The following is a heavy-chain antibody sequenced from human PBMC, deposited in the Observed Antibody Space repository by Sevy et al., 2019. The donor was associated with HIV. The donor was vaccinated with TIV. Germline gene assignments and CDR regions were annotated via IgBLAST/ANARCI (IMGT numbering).Heavy chain of an antibody. Sequence: GGSLRLSCAASGFNFRTHAMHWVRQPPGKGLEWVAVISSTGSHKYYANSVRGRFTISRDTSEKTLSLQMNGLRLDDTGLYYGAREAGYTTTWSPGNYWGLGTLVTVSS. J-gene: IGHJ4*02. V-gene: IGHV3-30-3*01. CDR2: ISSTGSHK. D-gene: IGHD5-12*01. CDR1: GFNFRTHA. CDR3: AREAGYTTTWSPGNY.